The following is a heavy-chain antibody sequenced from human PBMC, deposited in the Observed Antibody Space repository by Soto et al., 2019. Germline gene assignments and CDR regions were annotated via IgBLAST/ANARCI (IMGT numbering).Heavy chain of an antibody. V-gene: IGHV4-38-2*01. CDR1: VYSISSGYY. CDR3: VCGEETPTATGDYYYYVAAV. D-gene: IGHD4-17*01. Sequence: SETLSLTCSVSVYSISSGYYWGWLRQPPGKGLEWIGSIYHGGSTYYNPSLNSRVTLSIDMTNNHVSLILNSVTAADTAVYYCVCGEETPTATGDYYYYVAAVWGHGRAVTVS. J-gene: IGHJ6*02. CDR2: IYHGGST.